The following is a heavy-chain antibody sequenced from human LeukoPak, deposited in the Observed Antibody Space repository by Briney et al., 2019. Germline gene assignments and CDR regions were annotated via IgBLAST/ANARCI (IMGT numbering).Heavy chain of an antibody. CDR3: ARHASKITIFGVVMAYFDY. D-gene: IGHD3-3*01. J-gene: IGHJ4*02. V-gene: IGHV4-39*01. Sequence: SETLSLTCTVSGGSISSSSYFWGWIRQPPGKGLEWIGSISYSGGTYYNPSLESRVTISVDTSKNQFSLKLSSVTAADTAVYYCARHASKITIFGVVMAYFDYWGQGTLVTVSS. CDR2: ISYSGGT. CDR1: GGSISSSSYF.